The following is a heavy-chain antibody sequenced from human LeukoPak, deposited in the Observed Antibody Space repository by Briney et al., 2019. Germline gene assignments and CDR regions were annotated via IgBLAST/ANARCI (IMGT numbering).Heavy chain of an antibody. D-gene: IGHD3-16*01. CDR2: IYSGGST. CDR3: ASYDYVWGSPFHY. J-gene: IGHJ4*02. Sequence: GGSLRLSCAASGFTVSSNYMSWVRQAPGKGLEGVSVIYSGGSTYYADSMKGRFTISRDNSKNTLYLQMNSLRAEDTAVYYCASYDYVWGSPFHYWGQGTLVTVSS. V-gene: IGHV3-53*01. CDR1: GFTVSSNY.